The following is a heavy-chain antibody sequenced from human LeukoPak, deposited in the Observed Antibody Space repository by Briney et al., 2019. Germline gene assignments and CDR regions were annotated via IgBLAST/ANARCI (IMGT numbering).Heavy chain of an antibody. CDR1: GYTLTELS. V-gene: IGHV1-24*01. J-gene: IGHJ6*02. CDR3: AVSLTKGGYYGMDV. CDR2: FDPEDGET. Sequence: AAVKVPCKVSGYTLTELSLHWLRQAPGKELDWMGRFDPEDGETIYARKFQGRVTMNEDTSTHTAYMAVSSLRSEDTDVYFCAVSLTKGGYYGMDVWGQGTTVTVSS.